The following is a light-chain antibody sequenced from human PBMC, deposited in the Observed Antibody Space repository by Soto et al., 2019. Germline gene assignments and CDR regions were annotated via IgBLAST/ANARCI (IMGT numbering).Light chain of an antibody. J-gene: IGLJ1*01. CDR2: GNS. V-gene: IGLV1-40*01. CDR3: QSYDSSLSGYV. CDR1: SSNIVAGYD. Sequence: QSVLTQPTSVSGAPGQGVTISCTGSSSNIVAGYDVHWYQQLPGTAPKLLIYGNSNRPSGVPDRFSGSKSGTSASLAITGLQAEDEADYYCQSYDSSLSGYVFGTGTKLTVL.